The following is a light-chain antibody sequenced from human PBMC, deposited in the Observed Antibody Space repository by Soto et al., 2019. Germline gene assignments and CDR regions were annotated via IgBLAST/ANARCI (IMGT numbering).Light chain of an antibody. J-gene: IGLJ1*01. Sequence: QSALTQPASVSGSPGQSITISCTGTSSDLAIYNFVSWYQHHPGKAPKLMIYNVIQRPSGVPDRFSASKSGNTASLTISGLQAEDEADYYCCSYAGSYTYVFGTGTKVTVL. CDR3: CSYAGSYTYV. V-gene: IGLV2-11*01. CDR2: NVI. CDR1: SSDLAIYNF.